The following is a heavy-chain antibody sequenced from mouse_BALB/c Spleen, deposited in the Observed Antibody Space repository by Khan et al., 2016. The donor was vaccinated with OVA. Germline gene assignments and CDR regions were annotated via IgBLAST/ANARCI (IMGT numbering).Heavy chain of an antibody. CDR1: GFSLTNYG. V-gene: IGHV2-6-1*01. CDR2: IWSDGST. D-gene: IGHD2-10*01. J-gene: IGHJ4*01. CDR3: ARQPYYHYNIRDY. Sequence: QVQLKESGPGLVAPSQSLSITCTISGFSLTNYGVHWVRQPPGKGLEWLVVIWSDGSTTYNSALKSRLTLSKDNSKSQVFLKMNSLQTDDTAMYFCARQPYYHYNIRDYWGQGTPVTVSS.